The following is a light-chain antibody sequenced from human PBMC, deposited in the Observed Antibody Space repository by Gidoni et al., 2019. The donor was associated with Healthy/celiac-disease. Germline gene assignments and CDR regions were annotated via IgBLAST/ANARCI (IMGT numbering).Light chain of an antibody. V-gene: IGKV1-5*03. J-gene: IGKJ2*01. CDR3: QQYNSYPYT. Sequence: DIQMTHSPPTLFASVGDRVTITCRASQSINSWLALYQQKPGKAPNLLIYKASSFQSGVPSRFGGSGSGTEFTLTISSLQPDGFATYYCQQYNSYPYTFGQGTKLEIK. CDR2: KAS. CDR1: QSINSW.